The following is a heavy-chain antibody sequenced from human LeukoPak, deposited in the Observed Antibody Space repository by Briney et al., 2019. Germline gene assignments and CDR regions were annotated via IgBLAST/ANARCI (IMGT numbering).Heavy chain of an antibody. V-gene: IGHV4-59*12. D-gene: IGHD3-22*01. CDR2: IYYSGST. J-gene: IGHJ4*02. CDR3: ARDGLDYYDSSGYYY. CDR1: GGSISSYY. Sequence: SETLSLTCTVSGGSISSYYWSWIRQPPGKGLEWLGYIYYSGSTNYNPSLKSRVTISVDTSKNQFSLKLSSVTAADTAVYYCARDGLDYYDSSGYYYWGQGTLVTVSS.